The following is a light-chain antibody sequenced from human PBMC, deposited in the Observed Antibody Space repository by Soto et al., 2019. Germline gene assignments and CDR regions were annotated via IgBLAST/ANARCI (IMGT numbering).Light chain of an antibody. J-gene: IGLJ2*01. CDR1: SSNIGSNS. V-gene: IGLV1-44*01. Sequence: QSVLTQPPSASGTPGPGVTISCSGSSSNIGSNSVNWYQPFPGSAPKLLIYNNNQRPSGVPDRFSGSRSGTSASLAISGLQSEDEADYYCATWDDSLNMVFGGGTKVTVL. CDR2: NNN. CDR3: ATWDDSLNMV.